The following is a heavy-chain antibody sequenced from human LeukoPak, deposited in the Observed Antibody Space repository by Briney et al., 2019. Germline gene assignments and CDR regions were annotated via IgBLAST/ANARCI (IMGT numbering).Heavy chain of an antibody. Sequence: PGGSLRLSCAASGFTFSSYWMHWVRQPPGKGRVWVSRINTDGSSTTYADSVKGRFTISRDNAKNTLYLQMNSLRAEDTALYYCARNSGPTRYWFDPWGKGTLVTVSS. V-gene: IGHV3-74*01. J-gene: IGHJ5*02. CDR3: ARNSGPTRYWFDP. D-gene: IGHD6-19*01. CDR1: GFTFSSYW. CDR2: INTDGSST.